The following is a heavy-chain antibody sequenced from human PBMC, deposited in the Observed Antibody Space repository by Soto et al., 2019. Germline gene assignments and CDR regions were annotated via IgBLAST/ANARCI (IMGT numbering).Heavy chain of an antibody. CDR1: GGSISSGGYY. CDR3: ARDRRTGVGATKGKGWFDP. D-gene: IGHD1-26*01. CDR2: IYYSGST. J-gene: IGHJ5*02. Sequence: PSETLSLTCTVSGGSISSGGYYWSWIRQHPGKGLEWIGYIYYSGSTYYNPSLKSRVTISVDTSKNQFSLKLSSVTAADTAVYYCARDRRTGVGATKGKGWFDPWGQGTLVTVSS. V-gene: IGHV4-31*03.